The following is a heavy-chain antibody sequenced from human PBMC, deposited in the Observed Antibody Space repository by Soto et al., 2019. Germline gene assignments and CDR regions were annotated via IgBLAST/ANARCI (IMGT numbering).Heavy chain of an antibody. CDR1: GYSFASYW. Sequence: PGESLKISCQGSGYSFASYWIGWVRQMPVKGLEWMGRIDPSDSYTNYSPSFQGHVTISADKSISTAYLQWSSLKASDTARYYCARHNADCYYYYGMDVWGQGTTVTVSS. V-gene: IGHV5-10-1*01. CDR2: IDPSDSYT. CDR3: ARHNADCYYYYGMDV. D-gene: IGHD1-20*01. J-gene: IGHJ6*02.